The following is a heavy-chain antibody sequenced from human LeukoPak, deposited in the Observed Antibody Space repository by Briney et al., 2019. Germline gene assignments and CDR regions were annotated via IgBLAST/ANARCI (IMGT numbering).Heavy chain of an antibody. D-gene: IGHD3-10*01. CDR3: ARDANYYGSGSYAF. V-gene: IGHV3-66*01. CDR1: GFTVSSSY. J-gene: IGHJ4*02. Sequence: AGGSLRLSCAASGFTVSSSYMSWVRQAPGRGLEWVSVVYSGGNTYYADSVKGRFTISRDNSKNTLYLQMKSLRAEDTAVYYCARDANYYGSGSYAFWGQGPLVTASS. CDR2: VYSGGNT.